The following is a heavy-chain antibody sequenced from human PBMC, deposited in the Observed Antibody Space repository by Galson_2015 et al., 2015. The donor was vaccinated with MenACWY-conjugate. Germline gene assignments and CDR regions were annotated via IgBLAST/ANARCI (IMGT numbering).Heavy chain of an antibody. CDR2: IYAGGST. Sequence: SLRLSCAASGFTVSDNYVTWVRQAPGKGLEWVSVIYAGGSTYYADSVKGRFTISRHNSNNTVFLQMNSLRPEDTAVYFCARVQLGSYYFDVWGQGTTVTVSS. V-gene: IGHV3-53*01. CDR3: ARVQLGSYYFDV. D-gene: IGHD1-26*01. CDR1: GFTVSDNY. J-gene: IGHJ6*03.